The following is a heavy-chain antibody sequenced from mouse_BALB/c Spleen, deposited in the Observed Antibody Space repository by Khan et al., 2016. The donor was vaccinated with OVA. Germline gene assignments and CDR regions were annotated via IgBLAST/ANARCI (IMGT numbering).Heavy chain of an antibody. Sequence: QVQLKESGPGLVAPSQSLSINCTVSGFTLISYGVHWVRQSPGKGLEWLGIIWAGGSTNYNSALMARLSISKDNSKSQVFLKMNSVQPDDTDMYYCARDDGNYVDVMDYWGQGTSVTVSS. J-gene: IGHJ4*01. CDR2: IWAGGST. CDR1: GFTLISYG. CDR3: ARDDGNYVDVMDY. D-gene: IGHD2-1*01. V-gene: IGHV2-9*02.